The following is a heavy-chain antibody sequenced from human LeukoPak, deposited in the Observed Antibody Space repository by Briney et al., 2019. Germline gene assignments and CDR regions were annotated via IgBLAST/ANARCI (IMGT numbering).Heavy chain of an antibody. J-gene: IGHJ6*03. V-gene: IGHV4-4*02. CDR2: IYTSGST. CDR3: ARGATMVRGEGMDV. Sequence: SGTLSLTCAVSGGSISSSNWWSWVRQPAGKGLEWIGRIYTSGSTNYNPSLKSRVTISVDTSKNQFSLKLSSVTAADTAVYYCARGATMVRGEGMDVWGKGTTVTISS. CDR1: GGSISSSNW. D-gene: IGHD3-10*01.